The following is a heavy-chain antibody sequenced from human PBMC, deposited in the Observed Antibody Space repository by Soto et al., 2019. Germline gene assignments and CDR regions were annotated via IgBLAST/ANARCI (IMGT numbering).Heavy chain of an antibody. Sequence: QVRLQESGPGLLKPSETLSLTCTVSGGSINTFYWSWVRQPAGKGLEWIGRIFSSGSTSFNPSIVSRVAMSVDTSKNHFSLHLSSVTAADMAVYYCAREGSYSAYNFAHGIQLWSFDFWGQGALVTVSS. J-gene: IGHJ4*02. V-gene: IGHV4-4*07. CDR1: GGSINTFY. CDR3: AREGSYSAYNFAHGIQLWSFDF. D-gene: IGHD5-12*01. CDR2: IFSSGST.